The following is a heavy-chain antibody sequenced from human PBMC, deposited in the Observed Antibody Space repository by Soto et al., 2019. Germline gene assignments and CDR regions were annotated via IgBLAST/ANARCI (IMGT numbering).Heavy chain of an antibody. CDR2: INSDGSST. J-gene: IGHJ6*01. CDR3: ARGGRAARSIYGMDV. Sequence: EVQLVESGGGLVQPGGSLRLSCAASGFTFSSYWMHWVRQAPGKGLVWVSRINSDGSSTSYADSVKGRFTISRDNAKNTPYLHMNSLRAEDTAVYYCARGGRAARSIYGMDVWGQGTTVTVSS. D-gene: IGHD6-6*01. V-gene: IGHV3-74*01. CDR1: GFTFSSYW.